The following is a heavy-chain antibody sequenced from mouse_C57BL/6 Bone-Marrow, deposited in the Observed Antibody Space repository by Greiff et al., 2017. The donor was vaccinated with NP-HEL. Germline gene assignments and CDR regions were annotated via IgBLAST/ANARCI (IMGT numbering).Heavy chain of an antibody. D-gene: IGHD2-3*01. CDR1: GYTFTSYW. CDR2: IYPGSGST. J-gene: IGHJ2*01. CDR3: ARLNGYYGDCDY. Sequence: QVQLQQPGAELVKPGASVKMSCKASGYTFTSYWITWVKQRPGQGLEWIGDIYPGSGSTNYNEKFKSKATLTVDTSSSTAYMQLSSLTSEDSAVDYCARLNGYYGDCDYWGQGTTLTVSS. V-gene: IGHV1-55*01.